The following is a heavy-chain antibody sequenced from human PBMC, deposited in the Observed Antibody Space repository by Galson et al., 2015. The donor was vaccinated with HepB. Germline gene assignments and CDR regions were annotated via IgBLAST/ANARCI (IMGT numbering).Heavy chain of an antibody. J-gene: IGHJ1*01. V-gene: IGHV3-23*01. CDR3: VRTYDSSWHRYLKF. Sequence: SLRLSCAASGFTFTSYAMSWVRQGPGRRLEWVSTITGSSGLTNYADSVKGRFTVSRDTAESTLYLQLNSLRPEDTGVYYCVRTYDSSWHRYLKFWGQGTQVTVSS. CDR1: GFTFTSYA. D-gene: IGHD6-13*01. CDR2: ITGSSGLT.